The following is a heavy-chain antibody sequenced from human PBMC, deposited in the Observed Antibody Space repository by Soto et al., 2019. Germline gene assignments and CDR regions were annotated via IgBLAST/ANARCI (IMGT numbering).Heavy chain of an antibody. CDR2: MNPNSGNT. Sequence: ASVKVSCKASGYTLTSYDINWVRQATGQGLEWMGWMNPNSGNTGYAQKFQGRVTMTRNTSISTAYMELSSLRSEDTAAYYCARGQPHDFWSGYYSLYYMDVWGKGTTVTVSS. V-gene: IGHV1-8*01. J-gene: IGHJ6*03. CDR3: ARGQPHDFWSGYYSLYYMDV. CDR1: GYTLTSYD. D-gene: IGHD3-3*01.